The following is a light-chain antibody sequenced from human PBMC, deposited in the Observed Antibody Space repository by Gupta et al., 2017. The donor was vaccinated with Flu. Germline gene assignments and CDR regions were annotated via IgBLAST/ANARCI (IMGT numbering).Light chain of an antibody. V-gene: IGKV1-39*01. CDR2: AAS. CDR1: QSISSY. CDR3: QQTYSTPKA. J-gene: IGKJ3*01. Sequence: PSSLSASVGDKITITVLASQSISSYLNWYQQKPGKAPKLLIYAASSLQSGVPSRFSGSGSGTDFILTVSSLQPEDFATYYCQQTYSTPKAFGHGTKVYIK.